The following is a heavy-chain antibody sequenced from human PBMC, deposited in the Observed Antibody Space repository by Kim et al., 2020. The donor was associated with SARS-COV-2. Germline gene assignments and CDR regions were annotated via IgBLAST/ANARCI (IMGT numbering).Heavy chain of an antibody. J-gene: IGHJ4*02. CDR3: ARENEMATIHFDY. Sequence: ADSVKGRINRSRDNAKKTRYLQTNSLSAEETAVYYCARENEMATIHFDYWGQGTLVTVSS. V-gene: IGHV3-74*01.